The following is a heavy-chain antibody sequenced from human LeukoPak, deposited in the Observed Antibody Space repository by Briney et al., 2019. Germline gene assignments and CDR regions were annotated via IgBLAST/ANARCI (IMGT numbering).Heavy chain of an antibody. V-gene: IGHV3-48*03. D-gene: IGHD1-26*01. CDR3: ARVGGSYPTPNWFDP. J-gene: IGHJ5*02. Sequence: GGSLRLSCAASGFTFSSYWMEWVRQAPGKGLEWVSYISSSGSTIYYADSVKGRFTISRDNAKNSLYLQMNSLRAEDTAVYYCARVGGSYPTPNWFDPWGQGTLVTVSS. CDR2: ISSSGSTI. CDR1: GFTFSSYW.